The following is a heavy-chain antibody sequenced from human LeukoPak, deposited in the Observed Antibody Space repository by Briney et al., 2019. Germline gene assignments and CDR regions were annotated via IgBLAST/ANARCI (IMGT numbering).Heavy chain of an antibody. J-gene: IGHJ4*02. Sequence: PGGSLRLSCAASGFTFSSYWMSWIRQAPGKGLEWVANIKQDGSERYYVDSVKGRFTISRDNAKNSLYLQLNSLRAEDTAVYYCARDGRPIDYWGQGTLVIVSS. CDR3: ARDGRPIDY. V-gene: IGHV3-7*03. CDR1: GFTFSSYW. CDR2: IKQDGSER.